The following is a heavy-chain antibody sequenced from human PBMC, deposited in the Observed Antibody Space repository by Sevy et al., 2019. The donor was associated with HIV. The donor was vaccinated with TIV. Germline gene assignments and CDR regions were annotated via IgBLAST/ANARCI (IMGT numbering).Heavy chain of an antibody. CDR1: GYTFTSCY. Sequence: ASVKVSCKASGYTFTSCYIHWVRQTPGQGLEWMGIINLSGGSTSYAQKFQGRVTMTSDTSTNTVYMELSSLRSEDTAVYYCARESRDFDYWGQGTLVTVSS. V-gene: IGHV1-46*01. J-gene: IGHJ4*02. CDR3: ARESRDFDY. CDR2: INLSGGST.